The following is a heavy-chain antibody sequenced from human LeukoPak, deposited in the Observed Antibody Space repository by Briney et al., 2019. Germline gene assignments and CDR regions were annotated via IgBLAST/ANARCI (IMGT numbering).Heavy chain of an antibody. CDR2: IYYSGST. Sequence: SETLSLTCTVSGGSISSSSYYGGWIRQPPGERVGWIGSIYYSGSTYYNPSLKSRVTISVDTSKNQFSLKLSSVTAADTAVYYCARQNWDYLPSIFDYWGQGTLVTVSS. CDR1: GGSISSSSYY. J-gene: IGHJ4*02. V-gene: IGHV4-39*01. CDR3: ARQNWDYLPSIFDY. D-gene: IGHD7-27*01.